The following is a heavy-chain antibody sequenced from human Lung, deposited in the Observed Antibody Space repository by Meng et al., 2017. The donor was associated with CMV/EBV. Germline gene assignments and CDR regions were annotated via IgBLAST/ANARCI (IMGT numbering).Heavy chain of an antibody. CDR2: IYHTGVT. Sequence: SQTXXLTCGAYGGSFSGHYRSWIRQSPGKGLEWIGEIYHTGVTNYHPSLKSRVTISLDTSKMQFSLKLTSVTAADTAVYYCATSPDGPAGFDYWGQGGLVTVSS. J-gene: IGHJ4*02. CDR3: ATSPDGPAGFDY. V-gene: IGHV4-34*01. CDR1: GGSFSGHY. D-gene: IGHD2-2*01.